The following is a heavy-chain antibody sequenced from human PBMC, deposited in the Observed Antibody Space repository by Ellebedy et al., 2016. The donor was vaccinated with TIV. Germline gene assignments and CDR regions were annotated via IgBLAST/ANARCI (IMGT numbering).Heavy chain of an antibody. J-gene: IGHJ4*02. D-gene: IGHD6-6*01. Sequence: GESLKISCAASGFTFRNHGMHWVRQAPGKGLEWVAVIWYEGSNKLYADSVQGRFTISRDNSRNTLSLQMDSLRAEDTAVYYCARDKAARRLDYWGQGALATVSS. CDR2: IWYEGSNK. CDR3: ARDKAARRLDY. V-gene: IGHV3-33*01. CDR1: GFTFRNHG.